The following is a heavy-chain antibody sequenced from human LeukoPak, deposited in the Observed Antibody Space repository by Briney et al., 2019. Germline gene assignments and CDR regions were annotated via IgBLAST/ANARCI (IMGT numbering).Heavy chain of an antibody. Sequence: SETLSLTCAVYGGSFSGYYWSWIRQPPGKGLEWIGEINHSGSTNYNPSLKSRVTISVDTSKNQFSLKLSSVTAADTAVYYCARGKSTPLNWFDPWGQGTLVAVSS. J-gene: IGHJ5*02. CDR2: INHSGST. D-gene: IGHD2-15*01. CDR1: GGSFSGYY. CDR3: ARGKSTPLNWFDP. V-gene: IGHV4-34*01.